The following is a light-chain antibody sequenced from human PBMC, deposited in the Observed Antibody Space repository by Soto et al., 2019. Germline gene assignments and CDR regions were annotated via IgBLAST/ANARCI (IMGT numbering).Light chain of an antibody. CDR2: GAS. V-gene: IGKV3-20*01. CDR1: QSVSSSY. CDR3: QQYCSSYT. J-gene: IGKJ2*01. Sequence: EIVLTQSPGTLSLSPGERATLSCRASQSVSSSYLAWYQQKPGQAPRLLIYGASSRATGIPDRFSGSGSGTDFTLNISRLEPEHFAVYYCQQYCSSYTFGQGTKVDIK.